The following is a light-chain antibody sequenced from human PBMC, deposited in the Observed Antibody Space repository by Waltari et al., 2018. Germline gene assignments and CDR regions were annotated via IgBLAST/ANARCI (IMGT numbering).Light chain of an antibody. CDR1: SPNFGAGSD. CDR3: QSYDTGLKGYV. CDR2: ENI. Sequence: QSVLTPPPSVSGAPGQGVTISCTGSSPNFGAGSDVHWYQQLPGTAPKVLIYENINRPSGVPDRFSGSKSGTSASLAITGLQAEDEADYYCQSYDTGLKGYVFGTGTKVTVL. J-gene: IGLJ1*01. V-gene: IGLV1-40*01.